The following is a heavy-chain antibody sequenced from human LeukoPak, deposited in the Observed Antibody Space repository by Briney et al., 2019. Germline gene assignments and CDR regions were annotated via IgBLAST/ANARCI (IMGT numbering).Heavy chain of an antibody. CDR1: GYTFTSYD. Sequence: GASVKVSCKASGYTFTSYDINWVRQATGQGLEWMGWMNPNSGNTGYAQKFQGRVTMTRNTSISTAYMELSSLRSEDTAVYYCARRKIAAAGISDYWGQGTLVTVSP. V-gene: IGHV1-8*01. CDR2: MNPNSGNT. CDR3: ARRKIAAAGISDY. D-gene: IGHD6-13*01. J-gene: IGHJ4*02.